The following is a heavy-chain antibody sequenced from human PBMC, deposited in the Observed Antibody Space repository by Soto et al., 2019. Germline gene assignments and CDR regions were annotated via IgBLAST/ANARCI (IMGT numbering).Heavy chain of an antibody. CDR1: GGSFSDYA. Sequence: QVQLVQSGAEVKKPGSSVKVSCQASGGSFSDYAISWVRQAPGQGLEWMGGIIPMLGIADNAQKFQGRVIITADEYTSTFYMELSSLRSEDTAVYYCARDGDYYDSSGFQRDYHYYVMDVWGQGTTVTVAS. V-gene: IGHV1-69*01. J-gene: IGHJ6*02. CDR2: IIPMLGIA. D-gene: IGHD3-22*01. CDR3: ARDGDYYDSSGFQRDYHYYVMDV.